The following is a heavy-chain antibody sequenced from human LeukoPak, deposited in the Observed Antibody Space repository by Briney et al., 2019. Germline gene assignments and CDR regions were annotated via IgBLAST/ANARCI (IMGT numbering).Heavy chain of an antibody. Sequence: GGSLRLSCAASGFTFNSYALTWVRQAPGRGLEWISNINPSGGTTEYADSVKGRFTISRDNSKNSVFLQMGSLRAEDTAVYYCAKDPRRTISGVLILPVNYYFDSWGQGTLVTVSS. CDR2: INPSGGTT. CDR1: GFTFNSYA. CDR3: AKDPRRTISGVLILPVNYYFDS. V-gene: IGHV3-23*01. J-gene: IGHJ4*02. D-gene: IGHD3-3*01.